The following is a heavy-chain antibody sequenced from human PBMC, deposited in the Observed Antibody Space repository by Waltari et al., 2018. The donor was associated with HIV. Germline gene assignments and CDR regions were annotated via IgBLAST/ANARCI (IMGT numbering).Heavy chain of an antibody. V-gene: IGHV4-38-2*01. Sequence: QVQLQESGPGLVKPSETLSLTCAVSGYSISSGYYWGWLRQPPGTGLAWIGSIYHSGSTYYNPSRKSRVTISVDTSKNQFSLKLSSVTAADTAVYYCARGTYGSGSYYEAWGQGTLVTVSS. CDR3: ARGTYGSGSYYEA. D-gene: IGHD3-10*01. J-gene: IGHJ4*02. CDR2: IYHSGST. CDR1: GYSISSGYY.